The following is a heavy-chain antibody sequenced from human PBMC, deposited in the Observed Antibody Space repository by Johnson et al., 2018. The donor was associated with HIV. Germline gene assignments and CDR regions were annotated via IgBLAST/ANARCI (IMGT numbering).Heavy chain of an antibody. CDR1: GFTFSSYG. CDR2: IWYDGSNK. CDR3: AKDVGNYWPNAFDI. J-gene: IGHJ3*02. V-gene: IGHV3-33*06. D-gene: IGHD3-22*01. Sequence: MQLVESGGGVVQPGRSLRLSCAASGFTFSSYGMHWVRQAPGKGLEWVAVIWYDGSNKYYADSVKGRFTISRDNSKNTLYLQMNSLRAEDTAVYYCAKDVGNYWPNAFDIWGQGTTVTVSS.